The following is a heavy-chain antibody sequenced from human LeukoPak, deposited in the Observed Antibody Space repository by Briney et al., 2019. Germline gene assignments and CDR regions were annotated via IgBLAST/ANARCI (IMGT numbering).Heavy chain of an antibody. CDR3: ARDYWNPTSPHFDY. Sequence: PSETLSLTCTVSGDSISNHHWSWIRQPPGKGLEWIGYIYYSGTTNYNPSLKSRVTMSLDTSENQFSLKLSSVTAADTAVYYCARDYWNPTSPHFDYWGQGILVTVSS. J-gene: IGHJ4*02. V-gene: IGHV4-59*11. CDR1: GDSISNHH. CDR2: IYYSGTT. D-gene: IGHD1-1*01.